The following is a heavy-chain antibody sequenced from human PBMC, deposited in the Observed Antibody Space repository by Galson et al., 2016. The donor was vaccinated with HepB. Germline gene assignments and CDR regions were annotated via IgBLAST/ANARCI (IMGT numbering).Heavy chain of an antibody. CDR1: GFTFSNYA. CDR3: ARPEPSGTYAFDY. D-gene: IGHD1-26*01. CDR2: ISYDGSDK. V-gene: IGHV3-30*04. Sequence: SLRLSCAASGFTFSNYAMHWVRQAPGKGLEWVAVISYDGSDKYYAESVKGRFTISRDNSKNTLYLQMNSLRGEDTAVYYCARPEPSGTYAFDYWGQGTLVTVSS. J-gene: IGHJ4*02.